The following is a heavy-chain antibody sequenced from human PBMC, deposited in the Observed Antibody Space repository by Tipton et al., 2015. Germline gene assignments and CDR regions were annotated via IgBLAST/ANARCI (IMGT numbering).Heavy chain of an antibody. D-gene: IGHD2-8*01. J-gene: IGHJ4*02. V-gene: IGHV3-7*01. CDR1: GFTFSSYS. CDR2: IKEDGSDK. CDR3: ASQDIVLMVYGFDY. Sequence: LRLSCAASGFTFSSYSMSWVRQAPGKGLEWVANIKEDGSDKYYVDSVMGRFTISRDNAKNSLYLQMNSLRAEDTAVYYCASQDIVLMVYGFDYWGQGTLVTVSS.